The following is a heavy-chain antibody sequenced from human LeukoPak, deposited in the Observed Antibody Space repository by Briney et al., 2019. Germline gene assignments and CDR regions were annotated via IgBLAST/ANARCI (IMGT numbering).Heavy chain of an antibody. J-gene: IGHJ6*03. CDR1: GLYNNIGYH. Sequence: SDTLSLLCAVSGLYNNIGYHWGWIGQPPGKGLEWIWRFYWSRHIQPNPPLKSRLTITVDTYKNQFSLRLSSVTADDTDIFYCPRCPHDSPSDYDVYSYMEVWGKGTTVTVSS. D-gene: IGHD1-26*01. V-gene: IGHV4-38-2*01. CDR3: PRCPHDSPSDYDVYSYMEV. CDR2: FYWSRHI.